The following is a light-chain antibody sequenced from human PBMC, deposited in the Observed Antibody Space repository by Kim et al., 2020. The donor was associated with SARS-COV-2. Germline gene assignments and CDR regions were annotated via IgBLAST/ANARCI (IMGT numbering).Light chain of an antibody. V-gene: IGLV3-21*04. CDR1: NIGSKS. CDR3: QVWDSSSDPVV. Sequence: AQGVTPRVTCGGNNIGSKSVHWYQQQPGEAPVLVIYYDSHRPSGIPERFSGANSGNTAALTISRVEAGDEADYYCQVWDSSSDPVVFGGGTQLTVL. CDR2: YDS. J-gene: IGLJ2*01.